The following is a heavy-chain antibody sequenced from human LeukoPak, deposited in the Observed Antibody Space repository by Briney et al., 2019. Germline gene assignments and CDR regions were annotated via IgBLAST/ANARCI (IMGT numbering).Heavy chain of an antibody. CDR2: IKQDGSDK. D-gene: IGHD2-8*02. CDR3: ARGVPTGVDYFDY. Sequence: GGSLRLSCAASGFTFSNYWMTWVRQAPGRGLEWVAVIKQDGSDKYYVDSVKGRFTISRDNAKNSLYLQMNSLRAEDTAVYYCARGVPTGVDYFDYWGQGTLVTVSS. J-gene: IGHJ4*02. CDR1: GFTFSNYW. V-gene: IGHV3-7*01.